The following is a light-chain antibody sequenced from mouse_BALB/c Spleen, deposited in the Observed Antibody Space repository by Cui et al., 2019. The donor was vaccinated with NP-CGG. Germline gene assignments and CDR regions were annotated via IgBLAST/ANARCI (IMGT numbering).Light chain of an antibody. CDR2: GTK. V-gene: IGLV1*01. CDR3: ALWYSNHWV. CDR1: TGAVTTSNY. Sequence: QAVVTQESALTTSPGETITLTCRSSTGAVTTSNYANWVQEKSDHLFTGLIGGTKNRAPGVPARFSGSLIGDKAALTITGAQTEDEAIYFCALWYSNHWVFGRGTKLTVL. J-gene: IGLJ1*01.